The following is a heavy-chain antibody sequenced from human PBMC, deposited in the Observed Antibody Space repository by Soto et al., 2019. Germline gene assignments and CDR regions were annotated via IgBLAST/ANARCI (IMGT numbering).Heavy chain of an antibody. D-gene: IGHD3-10*01. V-gene: IGHV1-69*02. CDR2: ITPILGIA. Sequence: SVKVSCKASGGTFSSYPINWVRQAPGQGLEWMGRITPILGIANYAQKFQGRVTITADKSTSTASMELSSLRSEDTAVYYCASKESSWGQGTLVTVSS. CDR1: GGTFSSYP. J-gene: IGHJ5*02. CDR3: ASKESS.